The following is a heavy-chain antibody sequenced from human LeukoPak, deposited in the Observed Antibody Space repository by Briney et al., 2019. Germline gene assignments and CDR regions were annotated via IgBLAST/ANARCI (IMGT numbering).Heavy chain of an antibody. D-gene: IGHD3-22*01. V-gene: IGHV3-48*04. CDR1: GFTLSDYS. J-gene: IGHJ4*02. CDR3: VRDVGRYYYDSTGEDY. Sequence: GGSLRLSCAVSGFTLSDYSMNWVRQAPGKGLERVSYISSSSRTIKYADFVRGRFTVSRDNAKKSLHLQMNNLTTEDTAVYFCVRDVGRYYYDSTGEDYWGQGTLVTVSS. CDR2: ISSSSRTI.